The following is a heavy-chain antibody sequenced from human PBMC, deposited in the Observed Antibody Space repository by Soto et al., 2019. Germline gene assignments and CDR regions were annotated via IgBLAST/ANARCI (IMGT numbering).Heavy chain of an antibody. CDR2: LIGAGDDT. V-gene: IGHV3-23*01. Sequence: EVQLLESGGGLVQPGGSLRLSCAASGFRFSNYAMSWVRQAPGKGLEWVSALIGAGDDTFHADSVKGRLTISRDNSKNTLFLQMNSLRADDTALYYCVKGSATSRPYYFDYWGQGTLVTVSS. CDR1: GFRFSNYA. J-gene: IGHJ4*02. CDR3: VKGSATSRPYYFDY.